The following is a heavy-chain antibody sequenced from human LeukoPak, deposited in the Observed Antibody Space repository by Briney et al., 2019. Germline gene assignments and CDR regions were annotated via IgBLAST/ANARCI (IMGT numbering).Heavy chain of an antibody. J-gene: IGHJ3*02. CDR2: IIPFFGTS. CDR1: GGTFSSYA. CDR3: SRVRAPMAFEI. V-gene: IGHV1-69*13. Sequence: SVKVSFKASGGTFSSYAIRWVRQAPGQGLEWMGGIIPFFGTSNYAQKLQGRVTLPADESSSTAYMSPSSLRYDDTPVYYCSRVRAPMAFEIWGQGTMVTVSS.